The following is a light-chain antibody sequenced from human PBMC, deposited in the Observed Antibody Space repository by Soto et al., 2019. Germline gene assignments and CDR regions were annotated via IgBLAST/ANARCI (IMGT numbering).Light chain of an antibody. J-gene: IGLJ1*01. CDR3: SSYTSSITPYV. V-gene: IGLV2-14*01. CDR2: GVS. Sequence: QSALTQPASMSGSAGQSLTISCIGTDSDIGTYNYVSWYQQHPGKAPKLLIYGVSSRPSGVSNRFSGSKSGNAAYLTISGLQADDEAEYYCSSYTSSITPYVFGTGTKLTVL. CDR1: DSDIGTYNY.